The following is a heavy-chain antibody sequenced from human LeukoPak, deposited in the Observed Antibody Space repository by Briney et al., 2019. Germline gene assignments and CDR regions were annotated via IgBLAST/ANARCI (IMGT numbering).Heavy chain of an antibody. CDR2: IYPSDSDT. V-gene: IGHV5-51*01. CDR1: EYSFTSYW. D-gene: IGHD3-22*01. Sequence: GASLKISGKLSEYSFTSYWSSWLRKMPGKGLEWMEIIYPSDSDTQYSPSFQGQVTFSADKSFSTAYLQWSSLRASDTAIYYCATSFDTSGSDAFDIWGQGTMVTVSS. CDR3: ATSFDTSGSDAFDI. J-gene: IGHJ3*02.